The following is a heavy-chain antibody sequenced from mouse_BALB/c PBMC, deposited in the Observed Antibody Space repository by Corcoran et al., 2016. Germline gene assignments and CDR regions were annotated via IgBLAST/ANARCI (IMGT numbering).Heavy chain of an antibody. CDR1: GYSFTSYY. J-gene: IGHJ3*01. V-gene: IGHV1-66*01. CDR2: IFPGSGNT. D-gene: IGHD2-4*01. CDR3: ARGITTWFAY. Sequence: QVQLQQSGPELAKPGASVKISCKASGYSFTSYYIHWVKQRPGQGLEWIGWIFPGSGNTKYNEKFKGKATLTADTSSSTAYMQLSSLTSEDSAVYFCARGITTWFAYWGQGTLVTVSA.